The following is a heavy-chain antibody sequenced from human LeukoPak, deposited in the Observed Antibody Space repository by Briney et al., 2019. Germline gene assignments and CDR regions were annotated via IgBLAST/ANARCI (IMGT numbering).Heavy chain of an antibody. J-gene: IGHJ4*02. CDR2: IYPSGNT. Sequence: SETLSLTCTVSRYSISSAYYWGWIRQAPGKGLEWIGTIYPSGNTYYNPSLKSRVTISLDTSKNQFSLRLSSVTAADTAVYYCATAPGYYDSNADDYWGQGTLVTVSS. V-gene: IGHV4-38-2*02. CDR3: ATAPGYYDSNADDY. D-gene: IGHD3-22*01. CDR1: RYSISSAYY.